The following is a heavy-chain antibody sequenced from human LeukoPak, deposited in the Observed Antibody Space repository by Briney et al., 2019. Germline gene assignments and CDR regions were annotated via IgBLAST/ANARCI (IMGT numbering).Heavy chain of an antibody. V-gene: IGHV1-2*02. J-gene: IGHJ4*02. Sequence: GASVKVSCKASGYAFTGYYIHWVRQAPGQGLEWMGWIHPNSGGTNYAQKFQGRVTMTRDMSTSTVYMELSSLRSEDTAVYYCAREAQFGYSSGWYHDYWGQGTLVTVSS. CDR1: GYAFTGYY. CDR3: AREAQFGYSSGWYHDY. D-gene: IGHD6-19*01. CDR2: IHPNSGGT.